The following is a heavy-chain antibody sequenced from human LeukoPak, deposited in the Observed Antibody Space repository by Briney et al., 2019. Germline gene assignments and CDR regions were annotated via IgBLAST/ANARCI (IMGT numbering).Heavy chain of an antibody. V-gene: IGHV3-21*01. CDR1: GFSFGTYK. D-gene: IGHD3-22*01. Sequence: PGGSLRLSCAASGFSFGTYKMNWVRQATGKGLEWVSSISDASRNIYYADSVKGRFSVSRDNAKSSLYLQMNSLRAEDTAVYYCARTDYYYSYFDPWGQGTLVTVSS. CDR3: ARTDYYYSYFDP. CDR2: ISDASRNI. J-gene: IGHJ5*02.